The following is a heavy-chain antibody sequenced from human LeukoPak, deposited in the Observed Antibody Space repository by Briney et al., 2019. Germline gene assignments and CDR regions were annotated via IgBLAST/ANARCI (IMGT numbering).Heavy chain of an antibody. Sequence: GGSLRLSCAASGLTFSSYEMNWVRQAPGKGLEWVSYISSSGSTIYYADSVKGRFTISRDNAKNSLYLQMNSLRAEDTAVYYCARIKKYGMDVWGQGTTVTVSS. J-gene: IGHJ6*02. CDR2: ISSSGSTI. CDR1: GLTFSSYE. V-gene: IGHV3-48*03. CDR3: ARIKKYGMDV.